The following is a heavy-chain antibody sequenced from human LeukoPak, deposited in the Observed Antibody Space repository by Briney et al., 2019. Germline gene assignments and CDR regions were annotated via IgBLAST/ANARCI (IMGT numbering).Heavy chain of an antibody. CDR2: ISWNSGSI. CDR1: GFTFDDYA. Sequence: PPGRSLRLSCAASGFTFDDYAMHWVRQAPGKGLEWVSGISWNSGSIGYADSVKGRFTISRDDAKNSLYLQMNSLRAEDMALYYCAKGKGQQLVKAAFDIWGQGTMVTVSS. J-gene: IGHJ3*02. CDR3: AKGKGQQLVKAAFDI. D-gene: IGHD6-13*01. V-gene: IGHV3-9*03.